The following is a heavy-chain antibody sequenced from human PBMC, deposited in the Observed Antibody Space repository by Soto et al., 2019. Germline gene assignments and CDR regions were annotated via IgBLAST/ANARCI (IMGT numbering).Heavy chain of an antibody. CDR3: AREAFQEPFFDY. CDR2: IWYDGSNK. J-gene: IGHJ4*02. D-gene: IGHD1-26*01. V-gene: IGHV3-33*01. CDR1: GFTFSSYG. Sequence: QVQLVESGGGVVQPGRSLRLSCAASGFTFSSYGMHWVRQAPGKGLEWVAVIWYDGSNKYYADSVKGRFTISRDNSKNTLYLQMNSLRAEDTAVDYCAREAFQEPFFDYWGQGTLVTVSS.